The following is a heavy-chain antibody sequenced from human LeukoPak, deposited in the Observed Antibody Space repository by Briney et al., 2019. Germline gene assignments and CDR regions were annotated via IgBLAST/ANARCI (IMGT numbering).Heavy chain of an antibody. D-gene: IGHD1-26*01. Sequence: PSETLSLTCAVSGYSISSGFYWGWIRQTPGKGLERIASMFHSGSTYYNPSLKTRVAISVDTSKNQFSLKLTSVTAADTAIYYCARDSGTYHTLNSWGQGTLVTVSS. V-gene: IGHV4-38-2*02. CDR1: GYSISSGFY. CDR2: MFHSGST. J-gene: IGHJ5*02. CDR3: ARDSGTYHTLNS.